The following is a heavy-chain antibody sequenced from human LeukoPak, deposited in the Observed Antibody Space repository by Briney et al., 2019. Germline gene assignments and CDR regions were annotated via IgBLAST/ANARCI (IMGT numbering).Heavy chain of an antibody. CDR3: ARQGGTDYGDYLAY. Sequence: SETLSLTCTVSGGSISSYYWSWIRQPPGKGLEWIGYIYSSGSTNYNPSLNPSLKSRVTISVDTSKNQFSLKLSSVTAADTAVYYCARQGGTDYGDYLAYWGQGTLVTASS. V-gene: IGHV4-59*08. J-gene: IGHJ4*02. CDR2: IYSSGST. D-gene: IGHD4-17*01. CDR1: GGSISSYY.